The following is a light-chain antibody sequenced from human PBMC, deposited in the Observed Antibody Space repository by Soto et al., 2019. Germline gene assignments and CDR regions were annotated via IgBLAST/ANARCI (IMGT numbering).Light chain of an antibody. Sequence: EIVLTQSPGTLSLSPGEGATLSCRASQSVSTNFFAWYQQKPGQAPRLLIYGASTRATGIPDRFSGRRSGTDFTHTISILEAEDIAVDYCKQYRRTSWRLAQGTKVDI. CDR3: KQYRRTSWR. CDR1: QSVSTNF. J-gene: IGKJ1*01. CDR2: GAS. V-gene: IGKV3-20*01.